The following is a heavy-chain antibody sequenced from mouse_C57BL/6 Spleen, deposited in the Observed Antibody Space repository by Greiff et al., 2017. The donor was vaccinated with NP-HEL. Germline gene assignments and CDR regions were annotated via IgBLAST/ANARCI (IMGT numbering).Heavy chain of an antibody. CDR2: ISSGSSTI. CDR3: ARRTTVVGYYAMDY. D-gene: IGHD1-1*01. CDR1: GFTFSDYG. V-gene: IGHV5-17*01. J-gene: IGHJ4*01. Sequence: EVHLVESGGGLVKPGGSLKLSCAASGFTFSDYGMHWVRQAPEKGLEWVAYISSGSSTIYYADTVKGRFTISRDNAKNTLFLQMTSLRSEDTAMYYCARRTTVVGYYAMDYWGQGTSVTVSS.